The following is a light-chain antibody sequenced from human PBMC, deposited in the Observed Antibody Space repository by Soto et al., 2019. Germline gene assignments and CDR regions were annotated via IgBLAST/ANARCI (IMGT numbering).Light chain of an antibody. CDR2: EDN. Sequence: NFMLTQPHSVSESPGKTVTISCTRSSGSIASNYVQWYQQRPGSAPTTVIYEDNQRPSGVPDRFSGSIDSSSNSASLTISGLKTEDEADYYCQSYDSSNPVVFGGGTQADRP. CDR3: QSYDSSNPVV. V-gene: IGLV6-57*04. CDR1: SGSIASNY. J-gene: IGLJ2*01.